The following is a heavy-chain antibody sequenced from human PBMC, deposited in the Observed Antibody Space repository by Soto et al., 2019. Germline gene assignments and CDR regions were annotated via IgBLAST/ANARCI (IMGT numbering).Heavy chain of an antibody. V-gene: IGHV3-21*01. CDR3: ARGLEVVISARTYFDY. J-gene: IGHJ4*02. CDR1: EFTFSSYT. D-gene: IGHD2-15*01. CDR2: ITSSSTYI. Sequence: PGGSLRLSCAASEFTFSSYTMNWVRQAPGKGLEWVSSITSSSTYIYYADSVKGRFTISRDNAKNSLYLQMNSLRAEDTAVYYCARGLEVVISARTYFDYWGQGTLVTVSS.